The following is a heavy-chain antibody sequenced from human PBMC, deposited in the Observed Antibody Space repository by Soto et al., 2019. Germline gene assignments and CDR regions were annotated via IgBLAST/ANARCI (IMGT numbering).Heavy chain of an antibody. V-gene: IGHV3-23*01. J-gene: IGHJ4*02. CDR3: AKDSLKNVYGDSLDY. Sequence: EVQLLESGGGLVQPGGSLRLSCAASGFTFSSYAMSWVRQAPGKGLEWVSAISGSGGSTYYADSVKGRFTISRDTSKNTLYLQMNSVRAEDTAVYYCAKDSLKNVYGDSLDYWGQGTLVTVSS. CDR1: GFTFSSYA. CDR2: ISGSGGST. D-gene: IGHD4-17*01.